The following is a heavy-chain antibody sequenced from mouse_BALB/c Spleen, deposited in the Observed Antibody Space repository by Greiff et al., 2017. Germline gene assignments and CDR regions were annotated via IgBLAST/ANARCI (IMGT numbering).Heavy chain of an antibody. D-gene: IGHD2-4*01. Sequence: EVKLMESGGGLVQPGESLKLSCESNEYEFPSHDMSWVRKTPEKRLELVAAINSDGGSTYYPDTMERRFIISRDNTKKTLYLQMSSLRSEDTALYYCARHNDYDGSSYAMDYWGQGTSVTVSS. CDR1: EYEFPSHD. J-gene: IGHJ4*01. CDR3: ARHNDYDGSSYAMDY. V-gene: IGHV5-2*01. CDR2: INSDGGST.